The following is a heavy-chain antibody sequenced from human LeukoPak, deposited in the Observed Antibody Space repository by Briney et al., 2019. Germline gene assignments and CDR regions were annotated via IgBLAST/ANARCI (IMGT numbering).Heavy chain of an antibody. J-gene: IGHJ4*02. V-gene: IGHV1-18*01. D-gene: IGHD2-2*01. CDR1: GYTLTELS. Sequence: ASVKVSCKVSGYTLTELSMHWVRQAPGKGLEWMGWISAYNGNTNYAQKLQGRVTMTTDTSTSTAYMELRSLRSDDTAVYYCARDICSSTSCYWSDYWGQGTLVTVSS. CDR3: ARDICSSTSCYWSDY. CDR2: ISAYNGNT.